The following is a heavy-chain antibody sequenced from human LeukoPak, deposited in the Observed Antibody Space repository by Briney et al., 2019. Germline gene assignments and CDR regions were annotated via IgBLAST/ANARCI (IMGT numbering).Heavy chain of an antibody. D-gene: IGHD3-10*01. J-gene: IGHJ5*01. V-gene: IGHV4-34*01. CDR1: GGTFSDSY. CDR2: VNYNGGI. Sequence: SETLSLTCAVYGGTFSDSYWTWIRQPPGKGLEWIGEVNYNGGITHNPSLKSRVTISVDTSKNQFSLRLSSVTAADTAAKNCARGIYSRLTLIRGVIGWDSWGQGTLVTVSS. CDR3: ARGIYSRLTLIRGVIGWDS.